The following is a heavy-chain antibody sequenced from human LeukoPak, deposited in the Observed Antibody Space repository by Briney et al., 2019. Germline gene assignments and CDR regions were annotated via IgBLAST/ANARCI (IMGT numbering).Heavy chain of an antibody. CDR1: GYTFTSYY. Sequence: ASVKVSCKTSGYTFTSYYMHWVRQAPGQGLEWMGLINPSGGSTSYAQKFQGRVTMTRNTSTSTVYMELSRLRSEDTAVYYCARGKGVMITFGGVMGYWGQGTLVTVSS. J-gene: IGHJ4*02. CDR2: INPSGGST. V-gene: IGHV1-46*01. CDR3: ARGKGVMITFGGVMGY. D-gene: IGHD3-16*01.